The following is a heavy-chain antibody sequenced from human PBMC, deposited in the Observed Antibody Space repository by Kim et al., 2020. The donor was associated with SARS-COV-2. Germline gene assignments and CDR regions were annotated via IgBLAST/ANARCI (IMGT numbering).Heavy chain of an antibody. D-gene: IGHD3-10*01. CDR2: INHSGST. CDR3: ARGEVRGVHYRYYYGMDV. J-gene: IGHJ6*02. Sequence: SETLSLTCAVYGGSFSGYYWSWIRQPPGKGLEWIGEINHSGSTNYNPSLKSRVTISVDTSKNQFSLKLSSVTAADTAVYYCARGEVRGVHYRYYYGMDVWGQGTTVTVSS. CDR1: GGSFSGYY. V-gene: IGHV4-34*01.